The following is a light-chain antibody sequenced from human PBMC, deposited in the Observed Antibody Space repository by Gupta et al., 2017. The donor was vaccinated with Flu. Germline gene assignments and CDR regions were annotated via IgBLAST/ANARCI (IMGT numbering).Light chain of an antibody. J-gene: IGLJ2*01. CDR2: SNT. V-gene: IGLV1-40*01. Sequence: QSVLTQPPSVSGPPGQRVTISCTGSSSNIGAGYDVHWYQQLPGTAPKLLISSNTNRPSGVPDLFSGSKSGTSASLAITGLQAEDEADYFCQSYDSSLSGSVVFGGGTKLTVL. CDR1: SSNIGAGYD. CDR3: QSYDSSLSGSVV.